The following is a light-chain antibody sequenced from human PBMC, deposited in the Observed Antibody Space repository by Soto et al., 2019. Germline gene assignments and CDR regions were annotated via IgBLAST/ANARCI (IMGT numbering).Light chain of an antibody. J-gene: IGKJ1*01. CDR2: AAS. V-gene: IGKV3-20*01. Sequence: EIVLTQSPCTLSLSPGQRSTLACRASQSVRNNYLAWYQQRNGQAPRIXIYAASSRATGIPDRFSGSGYGTDFNLTISRLETEDFAVYYCQQYGTSPRTFGQGTKVDIK. CDR3: QQYGTSPRT. CDR1: QSVRNNY.